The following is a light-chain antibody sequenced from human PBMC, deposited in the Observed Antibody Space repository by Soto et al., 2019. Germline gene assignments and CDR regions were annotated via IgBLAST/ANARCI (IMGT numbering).Light chain of an antibody. CDR1: SSNVGSNT. Sequence: QSVLTQPPSASKTPGQRVTISCSGSSSNVGSNTVNWYQQLPGTAPKLLMFGNNQRPSGVPDRFSGSKSGTSASLAISGLQSEDEADYYCATWDDSLNGYVFGTGTKVTVL. J-gene: IGLJ1*01. CDR3: ATWDDSLNGYV. V-gene: IGLV1-44*01. CDR2: GNN.